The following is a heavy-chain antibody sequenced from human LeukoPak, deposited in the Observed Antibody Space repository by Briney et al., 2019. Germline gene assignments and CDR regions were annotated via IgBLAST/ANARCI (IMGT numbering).Heavy chain of an antibody. V-gene: IGHV4-34*01. D-gene: IGHD6-19*01. CDR3: ARGFSVAVAVITFNY. CDR2: INHSGST. J-gene: IGHJ4*02. Sequence: SETLSLTCAVYGVSFSGYYWSWIRQPPGKGLEWIGEINHSGSTNYNPSLKSRVTISVDTSKNQFSLKLSSVTAADTAVYYCARGFSVAVAVITFNYWGQGTLVTVSS. CDR1: GVSFSGYY.